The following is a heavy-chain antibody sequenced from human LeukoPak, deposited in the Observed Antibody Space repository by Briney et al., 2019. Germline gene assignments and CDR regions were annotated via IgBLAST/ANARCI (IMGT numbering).Heavy chain of an antibody. D-gene: IGHD6-13*01. J-gene: IGHJ1*01. CDR3: AKASLPYSSSWSGAEYFQH. V-gene: IGHV3-30*18. Sequence: GRSLRLSCAASGITFSSYGMHWVRQAPGKGLEWVAVISYDGSNKYYADSVKGRFTISRDNSKNTLYLQMNSLRAEDTAVYYCAKASLPYSSSWSGAEYFQHWGQGTLVTVSS. CDR2: ISYDGSNK. CDR1: GITFSSYG.